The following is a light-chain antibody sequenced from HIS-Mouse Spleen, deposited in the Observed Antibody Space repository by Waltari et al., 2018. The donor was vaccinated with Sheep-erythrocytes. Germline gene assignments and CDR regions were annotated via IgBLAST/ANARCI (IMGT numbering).Light chain of an antibody. CDR1: SREVGSYNL. CDR2: EGS. CDR3: CSYAGSSTWV. J-gene: IGLJ3*02. V-gene: IGLV2-23*01. Sequence: QSALTQPASVSGSPGQSIPISCTGTSREVGSYNLFSWYQQHPGKAPKLMIYEGSKRPSGVSNRFSGSKSGNTASLTISGLQAEDEADYYCCSYAGSSTWVFGGGTKLTVL.